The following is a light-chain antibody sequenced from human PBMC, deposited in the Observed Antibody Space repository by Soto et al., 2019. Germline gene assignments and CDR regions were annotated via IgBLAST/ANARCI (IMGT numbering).Light chain of an antibody. CDR2: KAS. CDR1: QSISSW. J-gene: IGKJ1*01. V-gene: IGKV1-5*03. CDR3: QQYNSNPTWT. Sequence: DIQMTQSPSTLSASVGDRVTITCRASQSISSWLAWYQQKPGKAPKLLIYKASSLESGVPSRFSGSGSGTEFTLTISSLQPDDYAIYYCQQYNSNPTWTFGQETKVEIK.